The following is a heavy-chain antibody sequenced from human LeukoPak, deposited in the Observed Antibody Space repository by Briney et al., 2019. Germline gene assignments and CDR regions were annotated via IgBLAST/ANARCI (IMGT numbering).Heavy chain of an antibody. CDR1: GRPISSHY. Sequence: SEPLSLICTVSGRPISSHYWSCIPQPPGKGLEWIGYIYYSGSTNYNPSLKSRVTISVDTSKHQFSLKLSSVTAADTAVYYCARGYMDVWGKGTTVTVSS. CDR3: ARGYMDV. CDR2: IYYSGST. V-gene: IGHV4-59*11. J-gene: IGHJ6*03. D-gene: IGHD3-10*01.